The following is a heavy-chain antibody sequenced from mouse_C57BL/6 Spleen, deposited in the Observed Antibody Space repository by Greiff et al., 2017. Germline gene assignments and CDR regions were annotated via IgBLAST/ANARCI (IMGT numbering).Heavy chain of an antibody. CDR2: ISYDGSN. J-gene: IGHJ2*01. CDR3: ASRHNYGFDY. Sequence: EVKLMESGPGLVKPSQSLSLTCSVPGYSITSGYYWNWIRQFPGNNLEWMGYISYDGSNNYNPSHKNRISITRDTSTNQFFLKLKSVTTEDTATYYCASRHNYGFDYWGQGTTLTVSS. D-gene: IGHD1-1*01. V-gene: IGHV3-6*01. CDR1: GYSITSGYY.